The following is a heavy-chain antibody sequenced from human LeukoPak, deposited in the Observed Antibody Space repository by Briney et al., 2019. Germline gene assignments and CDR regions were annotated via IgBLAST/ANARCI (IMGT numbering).Heavy chain of an antibody. D-gene: IGHD3-3*01. CDR2: INHSGST. CDR3: AKTDYDFWSGRTNWFDP. J-gene: IGHJ5*02. CDR1: GGSFSGYY. Sequence: SETLSLTCAVYGGSFSGYYWSWIRQPPGKGLEWIGEINHSGSTNYNPSLKSRVTISVDTSKNQFSLKLSSVTAADTAVYYCAKTDYDFWSGRTNWFDPWGQGTLVTVPS. V-gene: IGHV4-34*01.